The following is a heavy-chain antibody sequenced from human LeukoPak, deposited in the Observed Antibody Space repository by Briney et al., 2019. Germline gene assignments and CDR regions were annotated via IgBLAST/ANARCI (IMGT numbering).Heavy chain of an antibody. V-gene: IGHV3-7*01. CDR2: IKQDGSEK. J-gene: IGHJ4*02. CDR1: GFTFSGYW. Sequence: PGGSLRLACAASGFTFSGYWMSWVRHAPGKGLEWVANIKQDGSEKYYVDSVKGRFTISRDNAKNSLYLQVNSLRAEDTAVYYCARNQRRLDYWGQGTLVTVSS. D-gene: IGHD1-14*01. CDR3: ARNQRRLDY.